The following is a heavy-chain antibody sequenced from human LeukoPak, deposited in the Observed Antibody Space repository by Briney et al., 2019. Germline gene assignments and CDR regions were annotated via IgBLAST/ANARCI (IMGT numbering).Heavy chain of an antibody. CDR2: ISSGSSIT. D-gene: IGHD3-22*01. CDR1: GFTFSSYN. Sequence: GGSLRLSCAASGFTFSSYNMNWVRQAPGKGLEWVSYISSGSSITYYADSVKGRFTISRDNAKNSLYLQMNSLRAEDTAMYYCASDSVTMIVGYFDYWGQGTLVTVSS. J-gene: IGHJ4*02. V-gene: IGHV3-48*01. CDR3: ASDSVTMIVGYFDY.